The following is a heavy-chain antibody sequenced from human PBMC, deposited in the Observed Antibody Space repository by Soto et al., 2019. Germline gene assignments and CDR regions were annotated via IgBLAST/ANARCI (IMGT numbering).Heavy chain of an antibody. V-gene: IGHV1-3*04. CDR2: INTGNGNT. J-gene: IGHJ5*02. CDR1: GGTFSRYA. Sequence: ASVKVSCKASGGTFSRYAMHWVRQAPGQGLEWMGWINTGNGNTHYSQKFQGRVTFTRDASATTAYMELSSLTSEDTAVYYCARNVDYFDPWGQGTLVTVSS. D-gene: IGHD4-17*01. CDR3: ARNVDYFDP.